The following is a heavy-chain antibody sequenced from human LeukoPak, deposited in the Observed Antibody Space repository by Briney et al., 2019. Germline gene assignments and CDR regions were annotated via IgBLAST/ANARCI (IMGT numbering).Heavy chain of an antibody. Sequence: SVKVSFKASGGTFISYAISWVRQAPGQGLEWMGGIIPIFGTANYGQKFQGRVTITADESTSTAYMELSSLRSEDTAVYYCARRSGYGDYQFDYWGQGTLVTVSS. D-gene: IGHD4-17*01. J-gene: IGHJ4*02. CDR3: ARRSGYGDYQFDY. CDR1: GGTFISYA. CDR2: IIPIFGTA. V-gene: IGHV1-69*13.